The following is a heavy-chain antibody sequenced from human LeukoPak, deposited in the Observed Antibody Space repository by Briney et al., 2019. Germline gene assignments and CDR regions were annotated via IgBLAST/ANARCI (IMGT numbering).Heavy chain of an antibody. CDR1: GYTFTSYY. CDR3: ARNGPTIFGVVIINYYYYYMDV. J-gene: IGHJ6*03. CDR2: INPSGGST. D-gene: IGHD3-3*01. V-gene: IGHV1-46*01. Sequence: ASVKVSCKASGYTFTSYYMHWVRQAPGQGLEWMGIINPSGGSTSYAQKFQGRVTMTRDTSTSTVYMELSSLRSEDTAVYYCARNGPTIFGVVIINYYYYYMDVWGKGTTVTVSS.